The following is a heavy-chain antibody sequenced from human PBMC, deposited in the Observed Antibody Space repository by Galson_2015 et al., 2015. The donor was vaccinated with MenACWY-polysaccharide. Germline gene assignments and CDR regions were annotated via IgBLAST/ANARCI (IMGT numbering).Heavy chain of an antibody. J-gene: IGHJ6*02. CDR3: LVVPGGNYRAMDV. CDR2: ISGSGGTT. V-gene: IGHV3-23*01. D-gene: IGHD2-2*01. CDR1: GFTFSSNA. Sequence: SLRLSCAASGFTFSSNAMSWVRQAPGTGLGWVAAISGSGGTTYYADSVKGRFTISRDNSKNMVYLQMNSLRAEDTAVYYSLVVPGGNYRAMDVWGQGTTVTVSS.